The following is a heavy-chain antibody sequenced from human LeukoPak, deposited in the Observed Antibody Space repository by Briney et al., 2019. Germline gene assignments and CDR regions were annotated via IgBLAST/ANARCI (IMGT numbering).Heavy chain of an antibody. J-gene: IGHJ4*02. CDR3: AKDRYSNYCFDY. CDR1: GFTFSSYG. D-gene: IGHD4-11*01. CDR2: LRFDGSNK. Sequence: GGSLRLSCAASGFTFSSYGMHWVRQPPGKGLEWVAFLRFDGSNKYYADSVKGRFTISRDNSKNTLYLQMNSLRAEDTAVYYCAKDRYSNYCFDYCGQGTLVTVSS. V-gene: IGHV3-30*02.